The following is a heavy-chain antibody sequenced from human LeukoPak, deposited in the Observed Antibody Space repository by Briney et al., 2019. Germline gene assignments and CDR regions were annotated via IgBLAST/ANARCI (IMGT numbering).Heavy chain of an antibody. V-gene: IGHV1-8*01. D-gene: IGHD3-3*01. CDR1: GYTFTSYD. J-gene: IGHJ5*02. Sequence: GASVKVSCKASGYTFTSYDINWVRQATGQGLEWMGWMNPNSGNTGYAQKFQGRVTMTRNTSISTAYMELSSLRSEDTAVYYCAVGVVIMGTYNWFDPWGQGTLVTVSS. CDR2: MNPNSGNT. CDR3: AVGVVIMGTYNWFDP.